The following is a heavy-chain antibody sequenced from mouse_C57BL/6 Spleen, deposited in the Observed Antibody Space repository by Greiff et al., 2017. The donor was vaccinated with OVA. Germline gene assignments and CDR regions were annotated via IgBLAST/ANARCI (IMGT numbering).Heavy chain of an antibody. CDR3: ARGHYYGSSPYWYFDV. D-gene: IGHD1-1*01. CDR1: GYTFTSYW. Sequence: QVQLQQPGAELVKPGASVKLSCKASGYTFTSYWMHWVKQRPGQGLEWIGMIHPNSGSTNYNEKFKSKATLTVDKSSSTAYMQLSSLTSEDSAVYYGARGHYYGSSPYWYFDVWGTGTTVTVSS. V-gene: IGHV1-64*01. J-gene: IGHJ1*03. CDR2: IHPNSGST.